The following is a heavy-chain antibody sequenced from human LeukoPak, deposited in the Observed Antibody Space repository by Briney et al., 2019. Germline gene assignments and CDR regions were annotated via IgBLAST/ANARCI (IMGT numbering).Heavy chain of an antibody. Sequence: PSETLSPTCTVSGGSISSYYWSWIRQPPGKGLEWIGYIYYSGSTNYNPSLKSRVTISVDTSKNQFSLKLSSVTAADTAVYYCARRGWGTYGSGYDYWGQGTLVTVSS. CDR3: ARRGWGTYGSGYDY. J-gene: IGHJ4*02. CDR2: IYYSGST. V-gene: IGHV4-59*01. D-gene: IGHD3-10*01. CDR1: GGSISSYY.